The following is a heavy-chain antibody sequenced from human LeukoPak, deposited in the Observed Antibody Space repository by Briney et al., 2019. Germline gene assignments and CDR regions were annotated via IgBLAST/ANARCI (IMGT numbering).Heavy chain of an antibody. CDR3: ARADSVPAGDYHYWYMDV. CDR1: GYTFTGYY. Sequence: VASVKVSCKASGYTFTGYYMHWVRQDLRQGLQWMGWINPNSGGTDYAQKFQGRVTMTRDTSIRTVYMELGSLRSDDTAVYYCARADSVPAGDYHYWYMDVWGKGTTVTVSS. J-gene: IGHJ6*03. CDR2: INPNSGGT. D-gene: IGHD2-2*01. V-gene: IGHV1-2*02.